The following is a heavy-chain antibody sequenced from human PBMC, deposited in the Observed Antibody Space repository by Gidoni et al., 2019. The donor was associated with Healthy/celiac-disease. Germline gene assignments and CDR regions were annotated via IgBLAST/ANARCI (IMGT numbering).Heavy chain of an antibody. CDR2: SRSKAYSGTT. D-gene: IGHD2-2*02. J-gene: IGHJ4*02. Sequence: EVPLVESGGGMVQPGRPLLLSCTASGLTFGYHAMSWFRQAPGKGLDGVGFSRSKAYSGTTEYAASVKVRFTISRDESKSIAYLQMNSLKTEDTAVYYCTRDTDIVVVPAAIMWFYFDYWGQGTLVTVCS. CDR3: TRDTDIVVVPAAIMWFYFDY. CDR1: GLTFGYHA. V-gene: IGHV3-49*03.